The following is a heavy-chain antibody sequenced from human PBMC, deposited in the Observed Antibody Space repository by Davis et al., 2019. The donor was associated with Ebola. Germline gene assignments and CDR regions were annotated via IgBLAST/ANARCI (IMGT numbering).Heavy chain of an antibody. CDR2: IYPSGNA. CDR1: GGSISGGDYF. Sequence: LRLSCTVSGGSISGGDYFWSWIRQPPGKGLEWIGYIYPSGNAYYSPSLKSRVTISVDTSKNQFSLRVRSVTAADTAVYYCVRGWPSSVTTDFYAMDAWGKGTTVIVSS. J-gene: IGHJ6*04. CDR3: VRGWPSSVTTDFYAMDA. D-gene: IGHD4-17*01. V-gene: IGHV4-30-4*01.